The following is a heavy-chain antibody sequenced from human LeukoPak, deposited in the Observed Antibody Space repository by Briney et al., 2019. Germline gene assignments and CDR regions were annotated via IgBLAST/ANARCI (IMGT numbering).Heavy chain of an antibody. CDR3: ARDQSYWFDY. Sequence: GGSLRLSCAASGFTFSSYSMNWVRQAPGKGLEWVAVISYDGSNEYYADSVKGRFTISRDDSKHTLYLQMNSLRAEDTAVYYCARDQSYWFDYWGQGTLVTVSS. V-gene: IGHV3-30*03. D-gene: IGHD3-10*01. J-gene: IGHJ4*02. CDR2: ISYDGSNE. CDR1: GFTFSSYS.